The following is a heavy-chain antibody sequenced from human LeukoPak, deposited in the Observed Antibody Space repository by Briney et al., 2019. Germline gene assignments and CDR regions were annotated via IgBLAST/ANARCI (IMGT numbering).Heavy chain of an antibody. CDR3: ARQRSSYDILTGYKLSPHFDY. V-gene: IGHV4-59*01. Sequence: SETLSLTCTVSGGSISNYYWGWVRQPPGKALEWIGNIFYSGSTYYSPSLKSRVTISVDTSKNQFSLKLSSVTAADTAVYYCARQRSSYDILTGYKLSPHFDYWGQGTLVTVSS. D-gene: IGHD3-9*01. CDR1: GGSISNYY. CDR2: IFYSGST. J-gene: IGHJ4*02.